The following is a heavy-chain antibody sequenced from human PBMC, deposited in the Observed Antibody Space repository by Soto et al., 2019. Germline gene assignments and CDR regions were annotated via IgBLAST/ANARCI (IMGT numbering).Heavy chain of an antibody. CDR1: GYTFTSYG. D-gene: IGHD3-10*01. CDR3: ARGRTPGKSRWFATGY. Sequence: ASVKVSCKASGYTFTSYGISWVRQAPGQGLEWMGWISAYNGNTNYAQKLQGRVTMTTDTSTSTAYMELRSLRSDDTAVYYCARGRTPGKSRWFATGYWGQGTLVTVSS. CDR2: ISAYNGNT. J-gene: IGHJ4*02. V-gene: IGHV1-18*01.